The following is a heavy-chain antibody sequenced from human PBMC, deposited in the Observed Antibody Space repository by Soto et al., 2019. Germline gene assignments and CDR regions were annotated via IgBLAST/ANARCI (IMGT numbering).Heavy chain of an antibody. D-gene: IGHD3-10*01. V-gene: IGHV3-23*01. CDR2: ISGGGATT. Sequence: EVQLLDSGGVLVQPGGSLRLSCAASGFTFNNYAMTWVRQAPGKGLEWVSAISGGGATTSYADSVKGRFTVSRDGSKNTLYLQMSSLRAEDTALYYCAKGRGGSGSLTPRVDFWGQGTLVTVSS. CDR3: AKGRGGSGSLTPRVDF. CDR1: GFTFNNYA. J-gene: IGHJ4*02.